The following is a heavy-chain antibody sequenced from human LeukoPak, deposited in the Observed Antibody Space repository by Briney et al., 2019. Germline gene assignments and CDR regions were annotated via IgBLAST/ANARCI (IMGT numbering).Heavy chain of an antibody. CDR2: IYYSGST. D-gene: IGHD2-2*03. Sequence: SQTLSLTCTVSGGSISSGDYYWSWIRQPPGKGLEWIVYIYYSGSTYYNPALNSRVTISVDTSKNQFSLKLSSVTAADTAVYYCARLDPKGAFDYWGQGTLVTVSS. CDR3: ARLDPKGAFDY. CDR1: GGSISSGDYY. V-gene: IGHV4-30-4*01. J-gene: IGHJ4*02.